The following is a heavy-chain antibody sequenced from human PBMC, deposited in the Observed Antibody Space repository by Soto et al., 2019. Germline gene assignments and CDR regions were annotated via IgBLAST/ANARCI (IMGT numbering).Heavy chain of an antibody. CDR3: ARHYSLAVADSYFDY. CDR2: IYYSGST. D-gene: IGHD6-19*01. V-gene: IGHV4-39*01. J-gene: IGHJ4*02. Sequence: PSETLSLTCTVSGGSISSSSYYGGWIRQPPGKGLEWIGSIYYSGSTYYNPPLKSRVTISVDTSKNQFSLKLSSVTAADTAVYYCARHYSLAVADSYFDYWGQGTLVTVSS. CDR1: GGSISSSSYY.